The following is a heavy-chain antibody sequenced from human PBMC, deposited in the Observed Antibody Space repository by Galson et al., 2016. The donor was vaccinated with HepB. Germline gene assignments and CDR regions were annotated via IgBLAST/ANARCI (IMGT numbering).Heavy chain of an antibody. CDR1: GDSISSEGYY. J-gene: IGHJ6*02. CDR3: ARTRGDWGSYYYYFGMDV. V-gene: IGHV4-31*03. Sequence: TLSLTCTVSGDSISSEGYYWTWARLLPGKGLEWIANIYYSGSSHPNPSLESRVTTSVATSKNQFSLKLTSVTAADTAVYYCARTRGDWGSYYYYFGMDVWGQGTTVTVSS. CDR2: IYYSGSS. D-gene: IGHD3-16*01.